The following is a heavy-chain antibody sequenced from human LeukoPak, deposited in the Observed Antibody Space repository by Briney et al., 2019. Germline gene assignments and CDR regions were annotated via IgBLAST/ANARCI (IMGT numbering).Heavy chain of an antibody. J-gene: IGHJ5*02. D-gene: IGHD3-16*02. V-gene: IGHV4-34*01. CDR2: INHSGST. CDR1: GGSFSGYY. CDR3: ARRKDYVWGSYRYTNNWFDP. Sequence: PSETLSLTCAVYGGSFSGYYWSWIRQPPGKGLEWIGEINHSGSTNYNPSLKSRVTISVDTSKNQFSLKLSSVTAADTAVYYCARRKDYVWGSYRYTNNWFDPWGQGTLVTVSS.